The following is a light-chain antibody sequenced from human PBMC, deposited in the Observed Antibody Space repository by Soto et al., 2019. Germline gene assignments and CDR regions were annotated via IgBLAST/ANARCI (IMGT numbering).Light chain of an antibody. CDR2: GAS. J-gene: IGKJ2*01. V-gene: IGKV3-20*01. CDR3: QEYGRSHT. Sequence: EIVLTQSPGTLSLSPGERATLSCRASQSVSSIYLAWYQQKPGQAPRLLIYGASSRATDIPDRFSGSGSGTDFTLTISRLEPEDFAVYYCQEYGRSHTFGQGTKLEIK. CDR1: QSVSSIY.